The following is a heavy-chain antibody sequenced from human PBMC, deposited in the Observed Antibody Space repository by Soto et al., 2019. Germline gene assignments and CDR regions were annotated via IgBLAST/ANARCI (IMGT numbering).Heavy chain of an antibody. CDR2: ISSSGSTI. J-gene: IGHJ6*03. Sequence: GGSLRLSCAASGFTFSDYYMSWIRQAPGKGLEWVSYISSSGSTIYYADSVKGRFTISRDNAKNSLYLQMNSLRAEDTAVYYCARASGRESGYGSYYYYYYMDVWGKGTTVTVSS. V-gene: IGHV3-11*01. CDR3: ARASGRESGYGSYYYYYYMDV. CDR1: GFTFSDYY. D-gene: IGHD5-12*01.